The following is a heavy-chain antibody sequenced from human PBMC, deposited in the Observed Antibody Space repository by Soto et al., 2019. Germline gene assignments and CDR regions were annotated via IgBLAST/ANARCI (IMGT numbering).Heavy chain of an antibody. CDR3: ARRDSRSAGFGSGRNYYYGMDV. J-gene: IGHJ6*02. V-gene: IGHV4-39*07. CDR2: IYYSGST. D-gene: IGHD3-10*01. CDR1: GGSISSPHDY. Sequence: PSETLSLTCTVSGGSISSPHDYWAWIRQSPGRGLEWIASIYYSGSTYYNPSLKSRVTISVDTSKNQFSLKLSSVTAADTAIYYCARRDSRSAGFGSGRNYYYGMDVWGQGTTVTVSS.